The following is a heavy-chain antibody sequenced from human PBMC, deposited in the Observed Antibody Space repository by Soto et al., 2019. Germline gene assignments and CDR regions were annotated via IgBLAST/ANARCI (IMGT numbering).Heavy chain of an antibody. CDR3: TTGLTNYYIIRDY. D-gene: IGHD3-9*01. Sequence: VQLVESGGDLVKPGESLRLACAVSGLTVTDTWMNWVRQAPGKGLEWVGRIKSKADYGAIDYAAPVNGRFIISVDESENTLFLQMNGLKTEDTAVYYCTTGLTNYYIIRDYWGQGTLVSVSS. CDR1: GLTVTDTW. J-gene: IGHJ4*02. V-gene: IGHV3-15*07. CDR2: IKSKADYGAI.